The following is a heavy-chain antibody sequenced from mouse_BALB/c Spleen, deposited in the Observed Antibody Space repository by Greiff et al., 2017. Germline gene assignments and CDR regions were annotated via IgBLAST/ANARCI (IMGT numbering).Heavy chain of an antibody. CDR3: ARAYGTLLKSWYFDV. CDR1: GFTFSSFG. Sequence: EVQGVESGGGLVQPGGSRKLSCAASGFTFSSFGMHWVRQAPEKGLEWVAYISSGSSTIYYADTVKGRFTISRDNPKNTLFLQMTSLRSEDTAMYYCARAYGTLLKSWYFDVWGAGTTVTVSS. CDR2: ISSGSSTI. D-gene: IGHD2-1*01. J-gene: IGHJ1*01. V-gene: IGHV5-17*02.